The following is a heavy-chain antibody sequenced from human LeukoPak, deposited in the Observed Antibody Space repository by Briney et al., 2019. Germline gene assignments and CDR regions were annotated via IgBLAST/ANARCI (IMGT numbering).Heavy chain of an antibody. CDR1: GFTVSSNY. J-gene: IGHJ4*02. CDR3: AKDRSKGSYGDEFDY. CDR2: IYSGGST. D-gene: IGHD1-26*01. Sequence: GGSLRLSCGASGFTVSSNYISWVRQAPGKGLEWLSFIYSGGSTYYADSVKGRFTISRDNSKNTLYLQMYSLGAEDTAVYYCAKDRSKGSYGDEFDYWGQGTLVTVSS. V-gene: IGHV3-66*02.